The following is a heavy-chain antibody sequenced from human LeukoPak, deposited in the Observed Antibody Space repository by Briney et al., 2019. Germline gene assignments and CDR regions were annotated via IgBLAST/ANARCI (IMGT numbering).Heavy chain of an antibody. V-gene: IGHV3-43*02. D-gene: IGHD2-15*01. Sequence: GGSLRLSCAASGFTFDDYAIHWVRQAPGKGLEWVSLISGDGGNTYYADSVKGRFTLSRDNSKNSLYLQMNSLRSEDTAFYYCAKDKALGYCSAGSYLYLDYWGQGTLVTVSS. CDR2: ISGDGGNT. CDR1: GFTFDDYA. CDR3: AKDKALGYCSAGSYLYLDY. J-gene: IGHJ4*02.